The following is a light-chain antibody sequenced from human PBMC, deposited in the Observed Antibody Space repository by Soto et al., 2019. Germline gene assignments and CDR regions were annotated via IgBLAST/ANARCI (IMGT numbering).Light chain of an antibody. CDR1: SSDVGGYNY. CDR2: DVS. V-gene: IGLV2-11*01. CDR3: CSYAGRYSDV. J-gene: IGLJ1*01. Sequence: QSVLTQPRSVSWSPGQSVTISCTGTSSDVGGYNYVSWYQQHPGQAPTLMIYDVSKLPSGVPERFSVSKSGNTASLTISGLQPADAADHSCCSYAGRYSDVFGTGTKVTVL.